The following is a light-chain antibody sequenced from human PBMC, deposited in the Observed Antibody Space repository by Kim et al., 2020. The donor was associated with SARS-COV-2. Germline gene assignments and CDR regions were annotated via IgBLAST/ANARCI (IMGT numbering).Light chain of an antibody. CDR2: AAS. V-gene: IGKV1-39*01. CDR1: QTISSH. J-gene: IGKJ3*01. Sequence: ASVGDRVTFTGRTHQTISSHLNWYHLKPGRAPKLLIYAASTLQGGVPSRFSGSGSETDFTLNISSLQPDDFATYFCQQTYIAPFTFGPGTKVDIK. CDR3: QQTYIAPFT.